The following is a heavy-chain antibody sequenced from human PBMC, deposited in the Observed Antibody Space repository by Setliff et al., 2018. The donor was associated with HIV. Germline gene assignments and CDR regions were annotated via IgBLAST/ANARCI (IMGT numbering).Heavy chain of an antibody. J-gene: IGHJ4*02. CDR3: ARGPPPDFDF. CDR2: MYISGGT. V-gene: IGHV4-61*02. Sequence: PSETLSLTCTVSGGSVSSGSYYWSWIRQPAGKGLEWIGRMYISGGTDYNPSLKSRVTMSADTSKNQFSLKLNSLTAADTAVYYCARGPPPDFDFWGQGALVTVSS. CDR1: GGSVSSGSYY.